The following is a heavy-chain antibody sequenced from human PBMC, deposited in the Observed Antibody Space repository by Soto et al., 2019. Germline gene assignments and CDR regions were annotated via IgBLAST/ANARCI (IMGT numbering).Heavy chain of an antibody. J-gene: IGHJ4*02. V-gene: IGHV3-30-3*01. D-gene: IGHD6-19*01. Sequence: QVQLVESGGGVVQPGRSLRLSCAASGFTFSSYAMHWVRQAPGKGLEWVAVISYDGSNKYYADSVKGRFTISRDNSKNTLYLQMNSLRAEDTAVYYCARDPGSRRGWYVGYFDYWGQGTLVTVSS. CDR3: ARDPGSRRGWYVGYFDY. CDR1: GFTFSSYA. CDR2: ISYDGSNK.